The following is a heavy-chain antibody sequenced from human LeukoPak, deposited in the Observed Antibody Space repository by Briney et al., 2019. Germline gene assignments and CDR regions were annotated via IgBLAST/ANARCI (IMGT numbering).Heavy chain of an antibody. D-gene: IGHD3-3*01. Sequence: GASVKVSCKASGYTFTNYDINWVRQATGQGLEWMGWMNPNSGNTGYAQKFQGRVTMTRNTSISTAYMELSRLRSDDTAVYYCASLTYYDFWSGYNYAFDIWGQGTMVTVSS. CDR2: MNPNSGNT. CDR1: GYTFTNYD. J-gene: IGHJ3*02. CDR3: ASLTYYDFWSGYNYAFDI. V-gene: IGHV1-8*01.